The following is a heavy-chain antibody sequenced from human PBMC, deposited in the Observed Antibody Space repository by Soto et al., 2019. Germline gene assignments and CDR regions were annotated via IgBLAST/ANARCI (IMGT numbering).Heavy chain of an antibody. J-gene: IGHJ4*02. D-gene: IGHD3-16*01. Sequence: GGSLRLSCVASGLTFGSRAMSWVRQSPGEGLEWVSTITDTGGDAKYADSVRGRFAISRDNSKNTLYLQMSTLRAEDSAIYFCVRGSKDHSRGSRFFAFGGGGTLFTVSS. V-gene: IGHV3-23*01. CDR3: VRGSKDHSRGSRFFAF. CDR1: GLTFGSRA. CDR2: ITDTGGDA.